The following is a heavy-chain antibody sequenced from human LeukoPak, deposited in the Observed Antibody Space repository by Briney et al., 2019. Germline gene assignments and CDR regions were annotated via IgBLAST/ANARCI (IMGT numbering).Heavy chain of an antibody. V-gene: IGHV3-23*01. CDR2: ISGSGGST. D-gene: IGHD3-22*01. J-gene: IGHJ3*02. CDR3: AKEVIVVVSHAFDI. Sequence: GGSLRLSCAASGFTFSSYEMNWVRQAPGRGLEWVSAISGSGGSTYYADSVKGRSTISRDNSKNTLYLQMNSLRAEDTAVYYCAKEVIVVVSHAFDIWGQGTMVTVSS. CDR1: GFTFSSYE.